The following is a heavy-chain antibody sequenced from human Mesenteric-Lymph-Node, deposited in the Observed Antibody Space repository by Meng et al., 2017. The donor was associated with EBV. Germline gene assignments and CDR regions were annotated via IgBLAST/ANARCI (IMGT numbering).Heavy chain of an antibody. Sequence: VHLAACGAQVKKPGASWNVSCMASGYTFTLYYMHWVRQAPGQGLEWMGIIHPGNGGASYAQQFQGRVTMTRDTSTSTVYLELNGLTSEDTAVYYCAKSTSRLHPSGLSQRPEYWGQGSLVTVSS. D-gene: IGHD4-11*01. CDR3: AKSTSRLHPSGLSQRPEY. V-gene: IGHV1-46*01. CDR1: GYTFTLYY. J-gene: IGHJ4*02. CDR2: IHPGNGGA.